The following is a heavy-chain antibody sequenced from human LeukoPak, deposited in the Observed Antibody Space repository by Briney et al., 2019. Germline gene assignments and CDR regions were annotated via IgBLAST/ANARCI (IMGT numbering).Heavy chain of an antibody. CDR3: ARDFSPAYSGSYYWFDP. V-gene: IGHV3-20*04. Sequence: GGSLRLSCAASGFTFYDYGMTWVRHGPGKGLEWVSGINWSGGSTGYADSVKGRFTISRDSAKNSLYLQMNSLRAEDTALYYCARDFSPAYSGSYYWFDPWGQGTLVTVSS. J-gene: IGHJ5*02. CDR1: GFTFYDYG. CDR2: INWSGGST. D-gene: IGHD1-26*01.